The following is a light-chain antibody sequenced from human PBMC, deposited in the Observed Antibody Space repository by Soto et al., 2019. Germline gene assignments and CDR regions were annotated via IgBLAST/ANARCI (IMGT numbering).Light chain of an antibody. J-gene: IGKJ5*01. CDR2: AAS. Sequence: AIRMTQSPSSLSASTGARVTITCRASQGISSYLAWYQQKPGKAPKLLIYAASTLQSGVPSRFSGSGSGTDFTLTISCLQSEDFATYYCQQYYSYPQITFGQGTRLEIK. CDR3: QQYYSYPQIT. V-gene: IGKV1-8*01. CDR1: QGISSY.